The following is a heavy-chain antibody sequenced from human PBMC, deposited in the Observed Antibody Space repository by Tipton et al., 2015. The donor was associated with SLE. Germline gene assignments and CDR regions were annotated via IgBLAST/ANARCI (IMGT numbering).Heavy chain of an antibody. V-gene: IGHV4-59*11. CDR2: IYYSGST. CDR3: AREERITIFGVVTPDAFDI. CDR1: GGSISSHY. J-gene: IGHJ3*02. Sequence: TLSLTCTVSGGSISSHYWSWIRQPPGKGLEWIGYIYYSGSTNYNPSLKSRVTISVDTSKNQFSLKLSSVTAADTAVYYCAREERITIFGVVTPDAFDIWGQGTMVTVSS. D-gene: IGHD3-3*01.